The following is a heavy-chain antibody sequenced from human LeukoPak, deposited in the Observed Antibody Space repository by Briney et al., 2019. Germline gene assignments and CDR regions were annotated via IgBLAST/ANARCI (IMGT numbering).Heavy chain of an antibody. J-gene: IGHJ4*02. Sequence: ASVKVSCKASGYTFTSYYIHWMRQAPGQGLEWVGWINPNSGGSHYVRRLQGRVTVSSDTSINTAYMEFTSLTTDDTAVYYCARGPRYGESGYDLGPYWGQGTLVTVSS. V-gene: IGHV1-2*02. D-gene: IGHD5-12*01. CDR3: ARGPRYGESGYDLGPY. CDR1: GYTFTSYY. CDR2: INPNSGGS.